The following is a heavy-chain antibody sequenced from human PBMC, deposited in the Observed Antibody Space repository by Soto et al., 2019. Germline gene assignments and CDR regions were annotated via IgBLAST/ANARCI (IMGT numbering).Heavy chain of an antibody. D-gene: IGHD2-15*01. J-gene: IGHJ5*02. CDR3: THRRNSCSGGTCHVWFDP. Sequence: QITLRESGPPLVKPTQTLTLACSFSGFSLNNVGVAVGWFRRPPGKALEWLALIYGNDDKYYSPSLKTRLAITKDTSKNQVVLTMTNIDPVDTATYYCTHRRNSCSGGTCHVWFDPWGQGTLVTVSS. CDR1: GFSLNNVGVA. V-gene: IGHV2-5*01. CDR2: IYGNDDK.